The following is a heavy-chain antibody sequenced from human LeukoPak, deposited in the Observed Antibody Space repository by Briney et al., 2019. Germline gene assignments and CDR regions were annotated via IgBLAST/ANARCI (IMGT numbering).Heavy chain of an antibody. D-gene: IGHD3-9*01. CDR2: IYYSGST. CDR3: AGETGILTGYTYYFDY. J-gene: IGHJ4*02. V-gene: IGHV4-30-4*08. CDR1: GGSISSGDYY. Sequence: SETLSLTCTVSGGSISSGDYYWSWIRQPPGKGLEWIGYIYYSGSTYYNPFLKSRVTISVDTSKNQFSLRLSSVTAADTAVYYCAGETGILTGYTYYFDYWGQGTLVTVSS.